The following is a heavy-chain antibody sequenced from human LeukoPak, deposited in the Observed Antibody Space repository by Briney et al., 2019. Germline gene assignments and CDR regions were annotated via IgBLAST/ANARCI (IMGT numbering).Heavy chain of an antibody. Sequence: ASVKVSCKASGYTFTGYYMHWVRQAPGQGLEWMGWINPSSGDTDYAQKFQGRVTMTRGTSISTAYMELGRLRSDDTALYYCAVRGSGSYRDYWGQGTLVTVSS. CDR2: INPSSGDT. J-gene: IGHJ4*02. D-gene: IGHD3-10*01. CDR1: GYTFTGYY. V-gene: IGHV1-2*02. CDR3: AVRGSGSYRDY.